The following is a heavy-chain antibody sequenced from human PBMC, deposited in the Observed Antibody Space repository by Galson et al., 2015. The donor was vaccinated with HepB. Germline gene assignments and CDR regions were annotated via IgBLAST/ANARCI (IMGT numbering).Heavy chain of an antibody. D-gene: IGHD2-15*01. V-gene: IGHV3-23*01. CDR1: GFTFTRYA. CDR2: ITSSGGNT. CDR3: AKDGIMVANNPYHFHY. J-gene: IGHJ4*02. Sequence: SLRLSCAASGFTFTRYAMTWVSQAPGKGLEWVSSITSSGGNTYYTDAVKGRFTISRDNSKNTLSLQLNSLRVEDTAVYYSAKDGIMVANNPYHFHYWGQGTLVTVSS.